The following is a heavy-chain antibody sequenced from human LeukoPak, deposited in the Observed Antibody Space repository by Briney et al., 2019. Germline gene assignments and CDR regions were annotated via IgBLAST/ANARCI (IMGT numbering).Heavy chain of an antibody. Sequence: ASGKVSFKASGYTFTIYGISWVRQAPGQGLEWMGWISAYNGNTNYAQKLQGRVTITTDTSTSTAYMELRSLRSDDTAVYYCARVDTAMVTDFYYYYGMDVWGQGTTVTVSS. CDR1: GYTFTIYG. CDR2: ISAYNGNT. D-gene: IGHD5-18*01. J-gene: IGHJ6*02. V-gene: IGHV1-18*01. CDR3: ARVDTAMVTDFYYYYGMDV.